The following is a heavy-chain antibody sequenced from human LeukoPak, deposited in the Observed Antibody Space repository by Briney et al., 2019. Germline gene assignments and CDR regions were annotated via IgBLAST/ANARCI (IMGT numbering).Heavy chain of an antibody. CDR1: GFTLDDYA. Sequence: SLRLSCAASGFTLDDYAMHWVRQAPGKGLEWVSGISWNSGSIGYADSVKGRFTISRDNAKNSLYLQMNSLGTADTALYYCAKDAYYGSGSYNGFDYWGQGTLVTVSS. CDR2: ISWNSGSI. J-gene: IGHJ4*02. D-gene: IGHD3-10*01. V-gene: IGHV3-9*01. CDR3: AKDAYYGSGSYNGFDY.